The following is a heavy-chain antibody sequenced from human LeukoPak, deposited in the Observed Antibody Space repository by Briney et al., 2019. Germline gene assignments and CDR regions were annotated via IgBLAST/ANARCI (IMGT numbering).Heavy chain of an antibody. CDR1: GGSLSGYY. D-gene: IGHD2-2*01. CDR3: ARCTSSVSDAFDI. CDR2: INHSGST. J-gene: IGHJ3*02. V-gene: IGHV4-34*01. Sequence: SETLSLTCAVYGGSLSGYYWSWIRQPPGKGLEWIGEINHSGSTNYNPSLKSRVTISVDTSKNQFSLKLSSVTAADTAVYYCARCTSSVSDAFDIWGQGTMVTVSS.